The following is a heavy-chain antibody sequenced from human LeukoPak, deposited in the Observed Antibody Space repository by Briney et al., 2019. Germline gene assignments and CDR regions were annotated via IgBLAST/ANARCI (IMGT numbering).Heavy chain of an antibody. CDR3: ARDYCGGDCYSADYFDY. CDR2: ISSSSSYI. D-gene: IGHD2-21*02. Sequence: PGGSLRLSCAASGFTFSSYSMNWVRQAPGKGLEWVSYISSSSSYIYYADSVKGRFTISRDNAKNSLYLQMNSLRAEDTAVYYCARDYCGGDCYSADYFDYWGQGTLVTVSS. J-gene: IGHJ4*02. V-gene: IGHV3-21*01. CDR1: GFTFSSYS.